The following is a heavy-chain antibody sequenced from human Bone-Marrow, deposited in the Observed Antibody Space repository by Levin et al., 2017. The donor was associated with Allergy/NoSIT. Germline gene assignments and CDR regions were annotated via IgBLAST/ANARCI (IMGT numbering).Heavy chain of an antibody. V-gene: IGHV3-15*07. CDR1: GFAFSDTW. D-gene: IGHD5-24*01. CDR3: SLQYFDY. CDR2: IKTKTDGGAA. J-gene: IGHJ4*02. Sequence: MSGGSLRLSCAASGFAFSDTWMNWVRQAPGKGLEWVGRIKTKTDGGAAEYAAPVKGRFTISRDDSKNTLYLQMNSLKIEDTAVYYCSLQYFDYWGQGAPVTVSS.